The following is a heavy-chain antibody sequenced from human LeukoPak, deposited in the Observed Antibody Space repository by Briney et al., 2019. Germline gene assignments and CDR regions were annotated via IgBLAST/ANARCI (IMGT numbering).Heavy chain of an antibody. CDR1: GFTFSSYA. V-gene: IGHV3-30*04. CDR2: ISYDGSNK. J-gene: IGHJ4*02. D-gene: IGHD4-17*01. Sequence: GGSLRLSCAASGFTFSSYAMRWVRQAPGKGLEWVAVISYDGSNKYYADSVKGRFTISRDNSKNTLYLQMNSLRAEDTAVYYCARDMMTTVTTGDRGYFDYWGQGTLVTVSS. CDR3: ARDMMTTVTTGDRGYFDY.